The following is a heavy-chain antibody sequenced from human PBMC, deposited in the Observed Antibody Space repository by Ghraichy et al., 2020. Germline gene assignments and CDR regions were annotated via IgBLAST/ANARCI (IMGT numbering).Heavy chain of an antibody. J-gene: IGHJ4*02. D-gene: IGHD3-22*01. V-gene: IGHV3-53*01. Sequence: GGSLRLSCAASGFSASSKYMSWVRQAPGKGLEWVSFIYSGGSTYYADSVKDRFTISRDISKNTLYLQMNSLRDEDTAVYYCARWDSSGNYKYYFDYWGRGTLVTVSS. CDR2: IYSGGST. CDR3: ARWDSSGNYKYYFDY. CDR1: GFSASSKY.